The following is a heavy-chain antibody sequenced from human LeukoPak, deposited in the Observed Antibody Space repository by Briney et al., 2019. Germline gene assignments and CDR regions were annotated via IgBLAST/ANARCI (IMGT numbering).Heavy chain of an antibody. J-gene: IGHJ4*02. V-gene: IGHV4-30-2*01. CDR3: ACRGPREYYFDH. CDR1: GGSFISGGYS. CDR2: IYHSGTT. Sequence: PSETLSLTCAVSGGSFISGGYSWSWIRQPPRKGLEWIGYIYHSGTTYNNPSLESRVTISVDRPKNKFSLKLRSVTAADTAVYYCACRGPREYYFDHWGQGTLVTVS.